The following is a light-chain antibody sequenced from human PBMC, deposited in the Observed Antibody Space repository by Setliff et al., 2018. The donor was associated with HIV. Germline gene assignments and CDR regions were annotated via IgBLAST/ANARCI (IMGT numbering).Light chain of an antibody. CDR1: SSDVGGYNY. V-gene: IGLV2-14*03. Sequence: QSVLTQPASVSGSPGQSITISCTGTSSDVGGYNYVSWYRQRPGRAPELMIYDVTNRPSGVSYRFSGSKSGNTASLTISGLQAEDEADYYCSSYTSSSGLLYVFGTGTKVTVL. CDR2: DVT. CDR3: SSYTSSSGLLYV. J-gene: IGLJ1*01.